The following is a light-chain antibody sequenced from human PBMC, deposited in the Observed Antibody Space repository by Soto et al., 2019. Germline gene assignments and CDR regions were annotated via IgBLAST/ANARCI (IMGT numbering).Light chain of an antibody. CDR3: QQYNTLSGT. CDR1: QTITTW. CDR2: DAS. V-gene: IGKV1-5*01. Sequence: DIQMTRSPSTLSASVGDRVTITCRASQTITTWLAWYQQKPGKAPKLLIYDASTLESGVPSRFSGSGFGTEFSLTISSLQPDDFASYYCQQYNTLSGTFGQGTKVDIK. J-gene: IGKJ1*01.